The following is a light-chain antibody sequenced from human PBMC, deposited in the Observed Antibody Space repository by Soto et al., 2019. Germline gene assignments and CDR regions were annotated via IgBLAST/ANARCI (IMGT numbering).Light chain of an antibody. CDR2: GAS. CDR3: QQYGSSPLT. Sequence: DIVMTQSPLSLPVTPGEPATLSCRASQSVFDRYLAWYQQKPGQSPRLLIYGASSRATGIPDRFSGSGSGTDFTLIISRLEPEDFAVYYCQQYGSSPLTFGGGTKVDI. CDR1: QSVFDRY. V-gene: IGKV3-20*01. J-gene: IGKJ4*01.